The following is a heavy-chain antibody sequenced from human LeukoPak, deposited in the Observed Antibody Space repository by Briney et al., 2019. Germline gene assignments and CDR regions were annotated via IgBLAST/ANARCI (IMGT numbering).Heavy chain of an antibody. Sequence: PGGSLRLSCAASGFTFSDYYMSWIRQAPGKGLEWVPYISSSGSTIYYADSVKGRFTISRDNAKNSLYLQMNSLRAEDTAVYYCARDISKGQVGMDVWGQGTTVTVSS. CDR3: ARDISKGQVGMDV. J-gene: IGHJ6*02. V-gene: IGHV3-11*01. CDR1: GFTFSDYY. CDR2: ISSSGSTI.